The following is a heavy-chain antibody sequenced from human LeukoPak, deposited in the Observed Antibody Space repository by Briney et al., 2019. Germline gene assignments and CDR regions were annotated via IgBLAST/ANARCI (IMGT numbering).Heavy chain of an antibody. CDR2: IGGSSSYI. J-gene: IGHJ4*02. D-gene: IGHD3-10*01. Sequence: GGSLRLSCAASGFSFSSYTMNWVRQAPGKGLEWVSSIGGSSSYIFYADSVKGRFTISRDNAKNSLYLQMNSLRAGDTAVYYCNNYYGSGSFYKWGQGTPVTVSS. CDR1: GFSFSSYT. CDR3: NNYYGSGSFYK. V-gene: IGHV3-21*01.